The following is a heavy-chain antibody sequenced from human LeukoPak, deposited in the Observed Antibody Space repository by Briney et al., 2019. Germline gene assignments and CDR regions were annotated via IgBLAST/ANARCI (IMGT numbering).Heavy chain of an antibody. J-gene: IGHJ4*02. V-gene: IGHV3-7*01. Sequence: GGSLRLSCAASGITFNNNAMSWVRQAPGKGLEWVANIKQDGSEKYYVDSVKGRFTISRDNAKNSLYLQMNSLRAEDTAVYYCARPYCGGDCYLYEYYFDYWGQGTLVTVSS. CDR3: ARPYCGGDCYLYEYYFDY. CDR1: GITFNNNA. D-gene: IGHD2-21*02. CDR2: IKQDGSEK.